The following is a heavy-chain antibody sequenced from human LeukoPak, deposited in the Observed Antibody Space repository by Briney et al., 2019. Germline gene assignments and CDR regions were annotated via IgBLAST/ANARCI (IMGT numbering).Heavy chain of an antibody. J-gene: IGHJ5*02. V-gene: IGHV3-23*01. Sequence: GGSLRLSCAASGFTFSGCPMSWVRQAPGKGLEWVSAITDSGGGTYYADSVKGRFTISRDNSKNTLYLQMNSLRAEDTAVYYCATYSGLKFDPWGQGTLVTVS. CDR1: GFTFSGCP. CDR3: ATYSGLKFDP. CDR2: ITDSGGGT. D-gene: IGHD5-12*01.